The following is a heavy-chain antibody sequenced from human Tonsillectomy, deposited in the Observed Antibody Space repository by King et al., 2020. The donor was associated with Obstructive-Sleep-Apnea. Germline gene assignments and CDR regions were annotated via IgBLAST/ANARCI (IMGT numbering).Heavy chain of an antibody. CDR1: GFTFGDYA. J-gene: IGHJ4*02. CDR3: TRVRAGVGDY. Sequence: VQLVESGGGLVQPGRSLRLSCTASGFTFGDYAVSWIRQAPGKGLEWVGFIRSKTYRGTTDYAASVESRFTISRDDSKSIAYLQMNSLRTEDTAVYYCTRVRAGVGDYWGQGTLVIVSS. V-gene: IGHV3-49*03. D-gene: IGHD3-3*01. CDR2: IRSKTYRGTT.